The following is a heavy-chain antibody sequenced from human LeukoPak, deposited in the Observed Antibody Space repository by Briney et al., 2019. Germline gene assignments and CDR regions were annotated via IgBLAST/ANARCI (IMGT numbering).Heavy chain of an antibody. CDR2: ISGSGGST. V-gene: IGHV3-23*01. Sequence: GGSLRLSCVASGFTFSSYAMSWVRQAPGKGLEWVSAISGSGGSTYYADSVKGRFTISRDNSKNTLYLQMNSLRAEDTAVYYCAKDGGWQQLVYYFDYWGQGTLVTVSS. CDR1: GFTFSSYA. D-gene: IGHD6-13*01. J-gene: IGHJ4*02. CDR3: AKDGGWQQLVYYFDY.